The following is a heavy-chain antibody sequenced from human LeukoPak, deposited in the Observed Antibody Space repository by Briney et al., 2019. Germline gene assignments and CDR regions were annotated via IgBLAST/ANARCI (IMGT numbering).Heavy chain of an antibody. Sequence: GGSLRLSCAASEFSAGSNYMTWVRQAPGKGLEWVSGISGSGAGTYYTDSVKGRFTISRDNSKNTVYLQMNSLRAEDTAVYYCASHDYYESSLGYYFGYWGQGTLVTVSS. V-gene: IGHV3-23*01. D-gene: IGHD3-22*01. J-gene: IGHJ4*02. CDR2: ISGSGAGT. CDR3: ASHDYYESSLGYYFGY. CDR1: EFSAGSNY.